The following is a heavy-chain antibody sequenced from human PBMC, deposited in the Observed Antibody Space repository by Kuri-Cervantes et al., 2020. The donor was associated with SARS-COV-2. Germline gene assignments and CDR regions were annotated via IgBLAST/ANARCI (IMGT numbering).Heavy chain of an antibody. CDR3: ARGSYDSSGYYFEDY. D-gene: IGHD3-22*01. J-gene: IGHJ4*02. CDR1: GGSISSSSYY. V-gene: IGHV4-39*01. Sequence: GSLRLSCTVSGGSISSSSYYWGWIRQPPGKGLEWIGSIYYSGSTYYNPSLKSRVTISVDTSKNQFSLKLSSVTAADTAVYYCARGSYDSSGYYFEDYWGQGTLVTVSS. CDR2: IYYSGST.